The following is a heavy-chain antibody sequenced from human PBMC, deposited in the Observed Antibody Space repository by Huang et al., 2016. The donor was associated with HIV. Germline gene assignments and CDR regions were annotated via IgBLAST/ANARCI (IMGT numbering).Heavy chain of an antibody. D-gene: IGHD3-22*01. CDR3: ARGRKWLHMRGAYYLDD. CDR1: GGSFTTYY. CDR2: INHSGST. V-gene: IGHV4-34*01. Sequence: QEWGAGLLKPSETLSLTCAVYGGSFTTYYWTWVRQLPGKGLEWIGEINHSGSTKYNPSLKTRLSSSIDTSKNWFSLKMKSLTAADTAVYYCARGRKWLHMRGAYYLDDWSQGTLVIVSS. J-gene: IGHJ4*02.